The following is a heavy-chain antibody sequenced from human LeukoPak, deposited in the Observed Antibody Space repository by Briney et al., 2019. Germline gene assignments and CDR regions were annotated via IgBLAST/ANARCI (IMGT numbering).Heavy chain of an antibody. CDR2: ISGSGGST. CDR1: GFTFSSYA. D-gene: IGHD3-9*01. CDR3: AKGPYYDILIGDAFDI. Sequence: GRSLRLSCAASGFTFSSYAMSWVRQAPGKGLEWVSAISGSGGSTYYADSVKGRFTISRDNSKNTLYLQMNSLRAEDTAVYYCAKGPYYDILIGDAFDIWGQGTMVTVSS. V-gene: IGHV3-23*01. J-gene: IGHJ3*02.